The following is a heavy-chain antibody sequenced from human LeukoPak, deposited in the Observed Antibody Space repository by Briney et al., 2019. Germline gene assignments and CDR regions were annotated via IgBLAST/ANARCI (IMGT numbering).Heavy chain of an antibody. CDR3: ARVHWNYVYMDV. V-gene: IGHV3-74*01. CDR1: GFTFSNHW. J-gene: IGHJ6*03. Sequence: GGSLRLSCAASGFTFSNHWMHWLRQAPGKGLVWVSDIKPDGSSTSYADSVKGRFTISRDNAKNTLYLQMKSLRGEDTAVYYCARVHWNYVYMDVWGKGTTVTVSS. D-gene: IGHD1-7*01. CDR2: IKPDGSST.